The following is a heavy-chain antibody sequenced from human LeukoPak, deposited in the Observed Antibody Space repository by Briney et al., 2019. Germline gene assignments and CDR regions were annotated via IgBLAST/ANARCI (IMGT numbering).Heavy chain of an antibody. J-gene: IGHJ4*02. CDR1: GFTFSSYA. Sequence: GGSLRLSCAASGFTFSSYAMSWVRQAPGTGLEWVSVISGSGGSTVHADSVKGRFTISGDNSKNTLYLQMNSLRAEDTAVYYCAKDMDVSIYGYNFDYWGQGTLVTVSS. CDR2: ISGSGGST. D-gene: IGHD5-24*01. CDR3: AKDMDVSIYGYNFDY. V-gene: IGHV3-23*01.